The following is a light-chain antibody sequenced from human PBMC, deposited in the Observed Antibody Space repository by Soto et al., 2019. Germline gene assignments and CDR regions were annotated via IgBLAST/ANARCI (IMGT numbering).Light chain of an antibody. CDR1: QGIDNW. Sequence: DIQMTQSPSSLSASVGDRVTITCRASQGIDNWLAWYQQKPGKAPTLLIYAASSLQRGVPSRFSGSGSGTEFTLTSNSLQPEDFASYFCQQAKSFPWTFGQGTRVEIK. CDR3: QQAKSFPWT. V-gene: IGKV1-12*02. J-gene: IGKJ1*01. CDR2: AAS.